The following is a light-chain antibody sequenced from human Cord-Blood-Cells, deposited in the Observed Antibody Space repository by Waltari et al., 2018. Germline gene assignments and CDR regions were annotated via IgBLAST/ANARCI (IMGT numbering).Light chain of an antibody. V-gene: IGLV2-14*03. CDR2: DVS. Sequence: QSALTQPASVSGSPGQSITISCTGTSSDVGGYNYVSRYQQHPGKAPTLMIYDVSNTPSGVSNRFSGSKSVNTASLTISGLQAEDEADYYCSSYTSSSTWVFGGGTKLTVL. CDR1: SSDVGGYNY. J-gene: IGLJ3*02. CDR3: SSYTSSSTWV.